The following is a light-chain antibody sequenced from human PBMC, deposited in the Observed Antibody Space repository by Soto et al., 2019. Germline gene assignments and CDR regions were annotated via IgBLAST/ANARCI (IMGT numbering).Light chain of an antibody. Sequence: TQSPGTLSLSPGASPTLSCKASPTIANNYLTWYHKKPGQAPRVLLYDASTRATGIPDRFGGSGSGTEFTLTISSLQSEDFAVYYCQQYNNWPPWTFGQGTKVDIK. J-gene: IGKJ1*01. V-gene: IGKV3D-15*01. CDR3: QQYNNWPPWT. CDR1: PTIANN. CDR2: DAS.